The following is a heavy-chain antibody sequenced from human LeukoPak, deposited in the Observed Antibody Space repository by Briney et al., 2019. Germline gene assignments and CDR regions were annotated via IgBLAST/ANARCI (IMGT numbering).Heavy chain of an antibody. V-gene: IGHV4-59*08. J-gene: IGHJ4*02. D-gene: IGHD1-26*01. CDR3: ARHKGDSGSYYVFFDY. Sequence: SETLSLTCTVSGGSISSYYWSWIRQPPGKGLEWIGYIYYSGSTNYNPSLKSRVTISVDTSKNQFSLKLSSVTAADTAVYYCARHKGDSGSYYVFFDYWGQGTLVTISS. CDR1: GGSISSYY. CDR2: IYYSGST.